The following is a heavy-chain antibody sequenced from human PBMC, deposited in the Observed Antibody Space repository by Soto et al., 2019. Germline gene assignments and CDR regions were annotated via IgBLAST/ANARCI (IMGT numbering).Heavy chain of an antibody. CDR2: MNPNSGDT. J-gene: IGHJ4*02. V-gene: IGHV1-8*02. CDR3: ARPGATFCGGDCYSDY. CDR1: GYTFTNFD. Sequence: QVQLVQSGAEVKRPGASVKVSCKASGYTFTNFDLNWVRQAPGQGLEWMGWMNPNSGDTGYAHKFQGRVTMTRDTSINTAYMELSSLKSEETAVYFCARPGATFCGGDCYSDYWGQGTLVIVSS. D-gene: IGHD2-21*02.